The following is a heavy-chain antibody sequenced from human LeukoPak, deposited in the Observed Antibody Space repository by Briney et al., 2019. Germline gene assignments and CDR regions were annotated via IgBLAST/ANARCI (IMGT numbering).Heavy chain of an antibody. CDR3: ARGVPAANSFRNRPRGQTTWDY. D-gene: IGHD2-2*01. J-gene: IGHJ4*02. V-gene: IGHV1-2*02. CDR1: GYTFTGYY. CDR2: INPNSGGT. Sequence: EASVKVSCKASGYTFTGYYLYWVRQAPGQGLEWMGWINPNSGGTNFAQKFQGRVTMTRDTSISTVYMELSRLRSDDTAVYYCARGVPAANSFRNRPRGQTTWDYWGQGTLVTVSS.